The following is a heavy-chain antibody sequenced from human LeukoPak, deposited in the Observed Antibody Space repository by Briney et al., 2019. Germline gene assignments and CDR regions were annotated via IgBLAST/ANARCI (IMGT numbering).Heavy chain of an antibody. V-gene: IGHV1-46*01. D-gene: IGHD2/OR15-2a*01. CDR2: INPSGGST. CDR1: GYTFTSYY. Sequence: ASVKVSCKASGYTFTSYYMHWVRQAPGQGLEWMGIINPSGGSTSYAQKFQGRVTMTRDTSTSTVYMELSSLRSDDTAVYYCARARPPMGGSMYYFDYWGQGTLVTVSS. J-gene: IGHJ4*02. CDR3: ARARPPMGGSMYYFDY.